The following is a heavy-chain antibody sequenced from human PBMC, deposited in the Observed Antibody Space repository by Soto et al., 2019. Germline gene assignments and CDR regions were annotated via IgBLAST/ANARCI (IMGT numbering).Heavy chain of an antibody. D-gene: IGHD6-6*01. CDR3: ARRIAAFGQTNWFDP. CDR2: INPSGGST. Sequence: ASVKVSCKASGYTFTSYYMHWVRQAPGQGLEWMGIINPSGGSTSYAQKFQGRVTMTRDTSTSTVYMELSSLRSKDTAVYYCARRIAAFGQTNWFDPWGQGTLVTVSS. J-gene: IGHJ5*02. V-gene: IGHV1-46*01. CDR1: GYTFTSYY.